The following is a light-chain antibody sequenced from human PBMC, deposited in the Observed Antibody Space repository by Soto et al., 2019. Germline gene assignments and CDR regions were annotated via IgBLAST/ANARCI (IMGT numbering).Light chain of an antibody. Sequence: XSVLTQPASVSGSPGQSITISCTGTSSDVGSYNLVSWYQQHPGKAPKLMIYEVSKRPSGVSNRFSGSKSGNTASLTISGLQAEDEADYYCCSYAGSSTYYVFGTGNKVTVL. CDR3: CSYAGSSTYYV. CDR1: SSDVGSYNL. V-gene: IGLV2-23*02. CDR2: EVS. J-gene: IGLJ1*01.